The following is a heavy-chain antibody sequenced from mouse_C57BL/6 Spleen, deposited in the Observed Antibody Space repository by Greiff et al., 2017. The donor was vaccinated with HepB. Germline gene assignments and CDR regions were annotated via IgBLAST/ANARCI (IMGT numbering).Heavy chain of an antibody. CDR2: IYPGDGDT. CDR1: GYAFSSYW. J-gene: IGHJ1*03. D-gene: IGHD1-1*01. Sequence: VQLQQSGAELVKPGASVKISCKASGYAFSSYWMNWVKQRPGKGLEWIGQIYPGDGDTNYNGKFKGKATLTADKSSSTAYMQLSSLTSEDSAVYFCARGGYYDGSSLNFDVWGTGTTVTVSS. CDR3: ARGGYYDGSSLNFDV. V-gene: IGHV1-80*01.